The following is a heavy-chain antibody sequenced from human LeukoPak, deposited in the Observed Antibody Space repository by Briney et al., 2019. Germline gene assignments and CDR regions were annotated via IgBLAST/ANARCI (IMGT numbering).Heavy chain of an antibody. CDR2: IYHSGST. D-gene: IGHD3-10*01. J-gene: IGHJ6*03. V-gene: IGHV4-34*01. CDR1: GGSFSGYY. Sequence: SETLSLTCAVYGGSFSGYYWSLIRQPPGKGLEWIGSIYHSGSTYYNPSLKSRVTISVDTSKNQFSLKLSSVTAADTAVYYCARVFDSGSQAYFYYMDVWGKGTTVTISS. CDR3: ARVFDSGSQAYFYYMDV.